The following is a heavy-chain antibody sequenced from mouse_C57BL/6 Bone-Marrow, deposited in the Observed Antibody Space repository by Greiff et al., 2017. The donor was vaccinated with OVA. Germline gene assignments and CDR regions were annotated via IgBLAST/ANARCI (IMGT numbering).Heavy chain of an antibody. J-gene: IGHJ4*01. Sequence: EVHLVESGGGLVKPGGSLKLSCAASGFTFSEYGMHWVRQAPEKGLEWVAYISSGSSTIYYADTVKGRFTISRDNAKNTLSLQMTSLRSEDTAMYYCARGYGSSSYYAMDYWGQGTSVTVSS. CDR3: ARGYGSSSYYAMDY. D-gene: IGHD1-1*01. CDR1: GFTFSEYG. CDR2: ISSGSSTI. V-gene: IGHV5-17*01.